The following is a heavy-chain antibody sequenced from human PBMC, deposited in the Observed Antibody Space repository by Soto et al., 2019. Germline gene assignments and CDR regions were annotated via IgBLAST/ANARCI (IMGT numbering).Heavy chain of an antibody. CDR1: GGSISSSSYY. J-gene: IGHJ6*02. D-gene: IGHD5-18*01. V-gene: IGHV4-39*01. Sequence: SETLSLTCTVSGGSISSSSYYWGWIRQPPGKGLEWIGSIYYSGSTYYNPSLKSRVTISVDTSKNQFSLKLSSVTAADTAVYYCARHLDTAMEAYYYYYGMDVWGQGTKVTVSS. CDR3: ARHLDTAMEAYYYYYGMDV. CDR2: IYYSGST.